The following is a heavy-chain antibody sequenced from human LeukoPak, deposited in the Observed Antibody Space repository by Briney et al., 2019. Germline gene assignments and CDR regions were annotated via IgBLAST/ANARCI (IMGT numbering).Heavy chain of an antibody. CDR2: IYYSGST. CDR1: GGSISSYY. J-gene: IGHJ4*02. CDR3: GRRVAGSGYRDY. D-gene: IGHD3-22*01. Sequence: SETLSLTCTVSGGSISSYYWSWIRQPPGKRLEWIGHIYYSGSTNYNPSLKSRVTISVDTSKNQFSLKLSSVTAADTAVYYCGRRVAGSGYRDYWGQGTLVTVSS. V-gene: IGHV4-59*08.